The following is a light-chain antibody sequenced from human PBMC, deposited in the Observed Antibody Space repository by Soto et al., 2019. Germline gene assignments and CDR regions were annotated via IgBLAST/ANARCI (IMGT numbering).Light chain of an antibody. CDR3: SSYTSSSTYV. CDR2: DVS. V-gene: IGLV2-14*03. J-gene: IGLJ1*01. CDR1: SSDVGGYNY. Sequence: ALTQPASVSGSPGQSIAISCTGTSSDVGGYNYVSWYQHHPGKAPTVMIYDVSNRPSGVSDRFSGSKSGNTASLTISGLQADDEADYYCSSYTSSSTYVFGTGTKVTVL.